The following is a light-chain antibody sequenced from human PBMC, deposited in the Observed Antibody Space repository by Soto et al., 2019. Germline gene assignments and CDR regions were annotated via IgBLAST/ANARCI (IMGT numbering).Light chain of an antibody. CDR1: QDITNY. J-gene: IGKJ2*01. Sequence: AIRMTQSPSSFSASTGDRVTITCLSTQDITNYLAWYQQKPGRAPKLLIYRASVLESGVPSRFIGGGSGPNFSLIISYLQSEDFATYYCQQYNSFPQTFGQGTTVDIK. CDR2: RAS. CDR3: QQYNSFPQT. V-gene: IGKV1-8*01.